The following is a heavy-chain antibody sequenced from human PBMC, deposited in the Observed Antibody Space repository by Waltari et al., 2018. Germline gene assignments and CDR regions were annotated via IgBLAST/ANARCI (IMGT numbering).Heavy chain of an antibody. CDR3: ARPLGYCSSTSCSGGFDY. Sequence: QVQLQQWGAGLLKPSETLSLTCAVYVGSFSGYYWSWIRQPPGKGLEWIGEINHSGSTNYNPSLKSRVTISVDTSKNQFSLKLSSVTAADTAVYYCARPLGYCSSTSCSGGFDYWGQGTLVTVSS. V-gene: IGHV4-34*01. J-gene: IGHJ4*02. D-gene: IGHD2-2*03. CDR1: VGSFSGYY. CDR2: INHSGST.